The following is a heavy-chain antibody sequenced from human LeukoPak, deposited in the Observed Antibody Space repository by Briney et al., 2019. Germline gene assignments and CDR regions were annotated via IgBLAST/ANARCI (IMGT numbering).Heavy chain of an antibody. D-gene: IGHD3-3*01. Sequence: SETLSLTCTVSGGSISSSSYYWGWIRQPPGKGLEWIGRIYYSGSTYYNPSLKSRVTISVDTSKNQFSLKLSSVTAADTAVYYCARITIFGVVIHDWSQGTLVTVSS. CDR1: GGSISSSSYY. J-gene: IGHJ4*02. CDR3: ARITIFGVVIHD. CDR2: IYYSGST. V-gene: IGHV4-39*01.